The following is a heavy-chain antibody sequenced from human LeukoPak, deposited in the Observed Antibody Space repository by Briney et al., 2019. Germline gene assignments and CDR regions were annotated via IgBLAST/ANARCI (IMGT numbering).Heavy chain of an antibody. V-gene: IGHV3-74*01. CDR3: ARDPRNVGLAP. Sequence: GGSLRLSCVASGYSLSGYWMYWVRQAPGKGLMYISRNNGDGSTTNYADVVKGRFTMSRDNVKNTLYLQMNSLRVEDTAVYYCARDPRNVGLAPWGQGTLVTVSS. D-gene: IGHD2-15*01. CDR1: GYSLSGYW. J-gene: IGHJ5*02. CDR2: NNGDGSTT.